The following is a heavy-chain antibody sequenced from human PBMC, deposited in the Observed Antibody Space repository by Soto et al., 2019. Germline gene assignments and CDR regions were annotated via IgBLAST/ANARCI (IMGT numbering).Heavy chain of an antibody. D-gene: IGHD1-26*01. J-gene: IGHJ5*02. CDR1: GGSISSGGYY. Sequence: KSSETLSLTCTVSGGSISSGGYYWSWIRQHPGKGLEWIGYIYYSGSTYYNPSLKSRVTISVDTSKNQFSLKLSSVTAADTAVYYCARAESGEGATTVGWFDPWGQGTLVTVSS. CDR3: ARAESGEGATTVGWFDP. CDR2: IYYSGST. V-gene: IGHV4-31*03.